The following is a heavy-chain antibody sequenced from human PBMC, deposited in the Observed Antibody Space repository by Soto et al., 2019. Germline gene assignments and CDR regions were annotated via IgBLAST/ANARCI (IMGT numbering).Heavy chain of an antibody. CDR2: IYDGGST. CDR3: ARANVTTGTYYMGV. D-gene: IGHD4-4*01. Sequence: EVQLLESGGDLVQPGGSLRLSCVVSGFTVRGSFLSWIRQAPGKGLEWVSVIYDGGSTYYADSVKGRFTISRDISKNTVYLQMNTLRAEDTAVYYCARANVTTGTYYMGVRGNGTTVTVS. J-gene: IGHJ6*03. V-gene: IGHV3-66*01. CDR1: GFTVRGSF.